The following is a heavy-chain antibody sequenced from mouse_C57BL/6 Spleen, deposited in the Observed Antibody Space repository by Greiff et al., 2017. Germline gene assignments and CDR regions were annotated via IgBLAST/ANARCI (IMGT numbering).Heavy chain of an antibody. J-gene: IGHJ2*01. CDR3: ARNGNFYYFDY. D-gene: IGHD2-1*01. CDR2: ISSGSSTI. CDR1: GFTFSDYG. V-gene: IGHV5-17*01. Sequence: EVQVVESGGGLVKPGGSLKLSCAASGFTFSDYGLHWVRQAPEKGLEWVVYISSGSSTIYYADTVKGRFTISRDNAKNTLFLQMTSLRSEDTAMYYCARNGNFYYFDYWGQGTTLTVSS.